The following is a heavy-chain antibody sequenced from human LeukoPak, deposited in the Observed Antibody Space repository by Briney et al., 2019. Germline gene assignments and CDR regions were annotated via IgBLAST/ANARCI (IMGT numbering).Heavy chain of an antibody. D-gene: IGHD3-22*01. CDR1: GFTVSSYA. J-gene: IGHJ4*02. CDR3: ARDKAVSPYFDY. Sequence: GGSLRLSCAVSGFTVSSYAMHWVRQTPGKGLEWVAVISYDGSNRYYADSVKGRFTISRDNSKNTLYLQMNSLRAEDTAVYYCARDKAVSPYFDYWGQGTLVTVSS. CDR2: ISYDGSNR. V-gene: IGHV3-30*14.